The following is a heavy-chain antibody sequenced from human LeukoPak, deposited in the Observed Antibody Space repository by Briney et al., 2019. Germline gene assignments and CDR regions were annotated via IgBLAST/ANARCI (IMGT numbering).Heavy chain of an antibody. Sequence: PSETLSLTCTVSGGSISSYYWSWIRQPPGKGLEWIGYIYYSGSTNYNPSLKSRVTISVDTSKNQFSLKLSSVTAADTAVYYCAGGWELDAFDIWGQGTMVTASS. CDR3: AGGWELDAFDI. CDR2: IYYSGST. J-gene: IGHJ3*02. CDR1: GGSISSYY. D-gene: IGHD1-26*01. V-gene: IGHV4-59*01.